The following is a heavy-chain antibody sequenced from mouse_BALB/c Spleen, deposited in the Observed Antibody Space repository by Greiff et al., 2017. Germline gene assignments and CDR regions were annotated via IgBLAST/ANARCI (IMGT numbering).Heavy chain of an antibody. V-gene: IGHV1-18*01. CDR1: GYTFTDYN. D-gene: IGHD1-1*01. J-gene: IGHJ4*01. CDR2: INPNNGGT. CDR3: ARHYYGRSGAMDD. Sequence: VQLLQSGPELVKPGASVKIPCKASGYTFTDYNMDWVKQSHGKSLEWIGDINPNNGGTIYNQKFKGKATLTVDKSSSTAYMELRSLTSEDTAVYYCARHYYGRSGAMDDWGQGTSVTVST.